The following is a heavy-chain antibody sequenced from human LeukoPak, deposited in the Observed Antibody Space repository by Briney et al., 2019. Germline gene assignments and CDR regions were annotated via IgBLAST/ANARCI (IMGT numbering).Heavy chain of an antibody. CDR2: IIPIFGTA. V-gene: IGHV1-69*13. D-gene: IGHD2-2*03. J-gene: IGHJ4*02. CDR3: ARLDSQYRSLH. CDR1: GGTFSSYG. Sequence: GASVKVSCKASGGTFSSYGINWVRPAPGQGLEWMGGIIPIFGTANYAQKFQGRVTITADESTSTAYMELSSLRSEDTAVYYCARLDSQYRSLHWGQGTLVTVSS.